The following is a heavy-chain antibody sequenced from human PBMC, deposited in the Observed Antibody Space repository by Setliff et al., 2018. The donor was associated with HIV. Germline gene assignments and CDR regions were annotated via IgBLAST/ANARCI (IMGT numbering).Heavy chain of an antibody. Sequence: NPSETLSLTCTVSGGSIRNEDYFWSWIRQPAGKGLEWIGRFYTSGSTNYNPPFKSRVTISEGTSENQFSLKLTSVTAADTAIYYCARGGGRVVRGLIGMYYFDYWGQGILVTVSS. J-gene: IGHJ4*02. D-gene: IGHD3-10*01. V-gene: IGHV4-61*02. CDR1: GGSIRNEDYF. CDR2: FYTSGST. CDR3: ARGGGRVVRGLIGMYYFDY.